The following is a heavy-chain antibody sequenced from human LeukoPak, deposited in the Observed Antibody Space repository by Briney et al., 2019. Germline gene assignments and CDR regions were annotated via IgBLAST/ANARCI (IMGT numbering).Heavy chain of an antibody. CDR3: ARDSERAAAGTRGRTRPY. D-gene: IGHD6-13*01. J-gene: IGHJ4*02. Sequence: GGSLRLSCAASGFLFSAYGMHWVRQAPGKGLEWVAVVSYDGSNKYYAVSVKGRFTISRDNSKNTLYLQMNSLRAEDTAVYYCARDSERAAAGTRGRTRPYWGQGTLVTVSS. V-gene: IGHV3-30*03. CDR2: VSYDGSNK. CDR1: GFLFSAYG.